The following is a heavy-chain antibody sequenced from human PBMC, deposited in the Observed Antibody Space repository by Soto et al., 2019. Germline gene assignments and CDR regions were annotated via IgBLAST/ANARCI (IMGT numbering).Heavy chain of an antibody. CDR2: IYPGDSDT. CDR3: ARRGYSYGYNFDY. J-gene: IGHJ4*02. D-gene: IGHD5-18*01. CDR1: GYSFTSYW. Sequence: GESLKISCEGSGYSFTSYWIGWVRQMPGKGLEWMGIIYPGDSDTRYSPSFQGQVTISADKSISTAYLQWSSLKASDTAMYYCARRGYSYGYNFDYWSQGSLVTVSS. V-gene: IGHV5-51*01.